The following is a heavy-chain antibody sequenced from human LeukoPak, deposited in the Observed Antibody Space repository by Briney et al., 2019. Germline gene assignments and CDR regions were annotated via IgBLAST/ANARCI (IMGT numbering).Heavy chain of an antibody. D-gene: IGHD3-10*01. J-gene: IGHJ4*02. CDR3: ARALLWFGPFDY. CDR2: IIPMFGIA. CDR1: GGTFSSYA. Sequence: GASVKVSCKASGGTFSSYAISWVRQAPGQGLEWMGGIIPMFGIAKYAQRFQGRVTITADESTSTVYMELSSLRSEDTAVYYCARALLWFGPFDYWGQGTLVTVSS. V-gene: IGHV1-69*13.